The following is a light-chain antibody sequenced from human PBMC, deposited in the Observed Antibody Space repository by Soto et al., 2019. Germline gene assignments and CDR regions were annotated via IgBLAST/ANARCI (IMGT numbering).Light chain of an antibody. V-gene: IGKV3-20*01. CDR2: AAS. Sequence: EIVLTQSPGTLSLSPGERATLSCRASQSVSSSSLAWYQQKPGQAPRLLIFAASSRATGIPDRFSGSGSGTDFTLTISRLEPEDFAVYYCQHYKTFGQGTKVEI. CDR1: QSVSSSS. CDR3: QHYKT. J-gene: IGKJ1*01.